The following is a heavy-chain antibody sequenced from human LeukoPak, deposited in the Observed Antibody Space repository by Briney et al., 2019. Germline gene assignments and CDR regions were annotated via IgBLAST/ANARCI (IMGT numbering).Heavy chain of an antibody. CDR1: GFTFSDYY. Sequence: GGSLRLSCAASGFTFSDYYMSWIRQAPGKGLEWVSYISSSSSYTNYADSVKGRFTISRDNAKNSLYLQMNSLRAEDTAVYCCASGPYGSGSSYSLDYWGQGTLVTVSS. V-gene: IGHV3-11*06. J-gene: IGHJ4*02. CDR3: ASGPYGSGSSYSLDY. CDR2: ISSSSSYT. D-gene: IGHD3-10*01.